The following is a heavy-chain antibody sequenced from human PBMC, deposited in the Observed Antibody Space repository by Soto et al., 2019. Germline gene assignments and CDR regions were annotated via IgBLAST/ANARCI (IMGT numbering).Heavy chain of an antibody. V-gene: IGHV1-3*01. J-gene: IGHJ4*02. Sequence: QVQLVQSGAEVKKPGASVKVSCKASGYTFTSYAMHWVRQAPGQRLEWMGWINAGNGNTKYSQKFQGRVTITRDTSASKAYMELSSLRSEDTAVYYCARGLGLYYVDYWGQGTLVTVSS. CDR1: GYTFTSYA. CDR2: INAGNGNT. CDR3: ARGLGLYYVDY. D-gene: IGHD1-26*01.